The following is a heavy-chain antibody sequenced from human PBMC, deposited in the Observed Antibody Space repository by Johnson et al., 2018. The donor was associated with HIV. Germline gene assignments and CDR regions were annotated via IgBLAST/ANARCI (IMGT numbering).Heavy chain of an antibody. CDR3: ARAEGLTGRNAFDI. D-gene: IGHD1-20*01. CDR1: GFTFSSYA. Sequence: EVQLVESGGGVVQPGRSLRLSCAASGFTFSSYAMHWVRQAPGRGLEWVANINVDGREKYYVDSVKGRFTISRDNAKNSLYLQMNSLRAEETAVYYCARAEGLTGRNAFDIWGQGTMVTVSS. CDR2: INVDGREK. J-gene: IGHJ3*02. V-gene: IGHV3-7*01.